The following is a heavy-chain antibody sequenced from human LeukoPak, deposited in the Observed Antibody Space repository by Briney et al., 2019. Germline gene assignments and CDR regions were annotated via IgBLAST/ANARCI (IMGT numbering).Heavy chain of an antibody. CDR1: GFTFSSYA. D-gene: IGHD2-15*01. J-gene: IGHJ6*02. CDR2: ISGSGGST. CDR3: AKDSDCSGGSCYLYYYYCGMDV. Sequence: PGGSLRLSCAASGFTFSSYAMSWVRQAPGKGLEWVSAISGSGGSTYYADSVKGRFTISRDNSKNTLYLQMNSLRAEDTAVYYCAKDSDCSGGSCYLYYYYCGMDVWGQGTTVTVSS. V-gene: IGHV3-23*01.